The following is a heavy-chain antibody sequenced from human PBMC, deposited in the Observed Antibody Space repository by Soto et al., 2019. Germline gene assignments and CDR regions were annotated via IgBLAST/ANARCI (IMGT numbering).Heavy chain of an antibody. D-gene: IGHD5-18*01. V-gene: IGHV1-69*13. CDR2: IIPIFGTA. J-gene: IGHJ4*02. Sequence: SVKVSCKASGGTFSSYAISWVRQAPGQGLEWMGGIIPIFGTANYAQRFQGRVTITADESTSTAYMELSSLRSEDTAVYYCAREEQLWLRFWGQGTLVTVSS. CDR3: AREEQLWLRF. CDR1: GGTFSSYA.